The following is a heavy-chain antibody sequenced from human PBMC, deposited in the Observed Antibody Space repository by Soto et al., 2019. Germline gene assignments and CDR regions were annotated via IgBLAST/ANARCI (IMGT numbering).Heavy chain of an antibody. D-gene: IGHD3-16*01. J-gene: IGHJ5*02. CDR2: IYYSGST. CDR3: ARGRVGDYAATYPWFDP. Sequence: QVQLQESGPGLVKPSQTLSLTCTVSGGSISSGGYYWSWIRQHPGKGLEWIGYIYYSGSTYYNPSLKSRVTISVDTSKTQFSLKLSSVTAADTAVYYCARGRVGDYAATYPWFDPWGQGTLVTVSS. CDR1: GGSISSGGYY. V-gene: IGHV4-31*03.